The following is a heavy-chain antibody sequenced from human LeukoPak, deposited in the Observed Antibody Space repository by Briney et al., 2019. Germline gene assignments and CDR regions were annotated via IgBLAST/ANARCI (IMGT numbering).Heavy chain of an antibody. CDR2: IGYDGSNK. Sequence: SGRSLRLSCAASGFTFSSYGMHWGRQAPGKGLEGVAFIGYDGSNKYYADSVKGRFTISRDKSNNTMYLQMNSLIAEAMSVVYFAKAALWELPLYYYMDVWGKGTTVTVPS. CDR3: AKAALWELPLYYYMDV. J-gene: IGHJ6*03. D-gene: IGHD1-26*01. V-gene: IGHV3-30*02. CDR1: GFTFSSYG.